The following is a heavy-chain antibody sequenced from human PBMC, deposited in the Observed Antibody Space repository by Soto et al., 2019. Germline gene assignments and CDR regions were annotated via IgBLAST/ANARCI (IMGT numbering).Heavy chain of an antibody. CDR1: GFSFSSYA. Sequence: RRLSCAASGFSFSSYAMSWVRQAPGKGLEWVSTISGSDGKTFYADSVKGRFSISRDTSKNTLYLQMNSLRADDTAVYYCARWSYLDYWGQGTRVTVSS. CDR2: ISGSDGKT. CDR3: ARWSYLDY. J-gene: IGHJ4*02. V-gene: IGHV3-23*01. D-gene: IGHD3-3*01.